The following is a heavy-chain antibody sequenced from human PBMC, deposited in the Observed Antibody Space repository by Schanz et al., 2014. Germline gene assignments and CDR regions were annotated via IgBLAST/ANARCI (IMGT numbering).Heavy chain of an antibody. Sequence: EVQLVESGGGLVQPGGSLRLSCAASGFTVSSNYMSWVRQAPGKGLEWVANIKEDGSKKYYVDSVRGRFTISRDSAKNSLYLQLNSLTAEDTAVYHCARDSRYCTGVDCKGDAFDLWGQGTLVTVSS. J-gene: IGHJ3*01. CDR1: GFTVSSNY. D-gene: IGHD2-8*02. CDR2: IKEDGSKK. V-gene: IGHV3-7*01. CDR3: ARDSRYCTGVDCKGDAFDL.